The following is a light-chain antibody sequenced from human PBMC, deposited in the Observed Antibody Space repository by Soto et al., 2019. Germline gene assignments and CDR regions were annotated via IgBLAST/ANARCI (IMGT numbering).Light chain of an antibody. CDR2: AAS. V-gene: IGKV1-39*01. J-gene: IGKJ1*01. Sequence: DIQMTQSPSSLSASVGDRVTITCRASQSISGYLNWYQQKPGKAPKLLIYAASSLQRGVPSRFSGSGSGPDFTLTISSLQPEDFATYYCQQSYSTPRTSGQGTKVDI. CDR1: QSISGY. CDR3: QQSYSTPRT.